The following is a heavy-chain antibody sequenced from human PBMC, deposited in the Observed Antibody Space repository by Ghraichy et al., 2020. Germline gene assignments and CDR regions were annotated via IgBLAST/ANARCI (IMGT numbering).Heavy chain of an antibody. J-gene: IGHJ6*02. V-gene: IGHV4-30-2*01. CDR3: ARGGGTSVTTGAFWNYYYYGMDV. D-gene: IGHD4-17*01. CDR1: GGSISSGDYS. CDR2: IYHSGST. Sequence: SETLSLTCAVSGGSISSGDYSWSWIRQPPGKGLEWIGYIYHSGSTYYNPSLKSRVTISVDRSKNQFSLKLSSVTAADTAVYYCARGGGTSVTTGAFWNYYYYGMDVWGQGTTVTVSS.